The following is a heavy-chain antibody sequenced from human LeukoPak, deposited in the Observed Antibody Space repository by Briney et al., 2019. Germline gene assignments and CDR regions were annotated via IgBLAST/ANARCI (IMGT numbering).Heavy chain of an antibody. D-gene: IGHD3-10*01. CDR1: GYTLTELS. CDR2: FDPEDGET. Sequence: ASVKVSCKVSGYTLTELSMHWVRQAPGKGLEWMGGFDPEDGETIYAQKFQGRVTVTEDTSTDTAYMELSSLRSEDTAVYYCATVITMVRGVIDAFDIWGQGTMVTVSS. CDR3: ATVITMVRGVIDAFDI. J-gene: IGHJ3*02. V-gene: IGHV1-24*01.